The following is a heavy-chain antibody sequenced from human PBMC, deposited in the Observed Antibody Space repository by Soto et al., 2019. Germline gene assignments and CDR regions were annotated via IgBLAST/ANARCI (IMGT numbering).Heavy chain of an antibody. CDR1: GGSLSGYY. V-gene: IGHV4-34*01. Sequence: QVQLQQWGAGLLKPSETLSLNCAVTGGSLSGYYWSWIRQPPGKGLEWIGEVKDGGHTNYSPSLRGRVTTSSXTSNTQFSLRLNSVTAADTGVYYCARGQEGVVATHWDQGSLVTVSS. J-gene: IGHJ4*02. CDR3: ARGQEGVVATH. CDR2: VKDGGHT. D-gene: IGHD5-12*01.